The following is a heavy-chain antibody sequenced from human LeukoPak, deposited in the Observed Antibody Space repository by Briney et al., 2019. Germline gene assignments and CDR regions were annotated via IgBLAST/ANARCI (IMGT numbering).Heavy chain of an antibody. J-gene: IGHJ4*02. V-gene: IGHV4-59*12. CDR1: GGSISSYY. D-gene: IGHD6-13*01. Sequence: SETLSLTCTVSGGSISSYYWSWIRQPPGKGLEWIGYIYYSGSTNYNPSLKSRVTISVDTSKNQFSLKLSSVTAADTAVYYCARELPGIAAAGPDYWGQGTLVTVSS. CDR2: IYYSGST. CDR3: ARELPGIAAAGPDY.